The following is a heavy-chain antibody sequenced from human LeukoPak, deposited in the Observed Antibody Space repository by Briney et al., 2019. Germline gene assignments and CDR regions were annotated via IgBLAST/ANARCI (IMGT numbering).Heavy chain of an antibody. J-gene: IGHJ4*02. CDR1: GFTFSSYA. CDR2: ISYHGSSK. Sequence: GRSLRLSCAASGFTFSSYAMNWVRQAPGKGLEWVAVISYHGSSKYYADSVKGRFTMYRDNSQNTLYLQMNSLRAEDTVVYYCARGPPELYCGGDCSHYFDYWGQGTLVTVSS. CDR3: ARGPPELYCGGDCSHYFDY. V-gene: IGHV3-30-3*01. D-gene: IGHD2-21*02.